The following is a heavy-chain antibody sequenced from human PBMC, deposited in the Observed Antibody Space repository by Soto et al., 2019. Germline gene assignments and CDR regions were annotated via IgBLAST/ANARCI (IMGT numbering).Heavy chain of an antibody. V-gene: IGHV1-18*01. J-gene: IGHJ6*03. CDR1: GYTFTSYG. CDR2: ISAYNGNT. CDR3: ARYCSSTSCYEGYYYYMDV. Sequence: APVKVSCKASGYTFTSYGISWVRQAPGQGLEWMGWISAYNGNTNYAQKLQGRVTMTTDTSTSTAYMELRSLRSDGTAVYYCARYCSSTSCYEGYYYYMDVWGKGTTVTVSS. D-gene: IGHD2-2*01.